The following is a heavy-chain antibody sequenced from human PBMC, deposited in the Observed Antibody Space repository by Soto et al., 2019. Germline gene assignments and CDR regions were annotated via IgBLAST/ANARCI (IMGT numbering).Heavy chain of an antibody. Sequence: VQLQESGPGLLEPSQTLSLTCNVSGYSISSGVYHCSWIRQHPGKGLEWIVYIYSSGETDYKPYVKCRVVISVHTSKKQVSLNLSSATAEDTAVYYCSRLASSVRGGQFFDYWGQGVLVTVSS. J-gene: IGHJ4*02. CDR1: GYSISSGVYH. CDR2: IYSSGET. CDR3: SRLASSVRGGQFFDY. V-gene: IGHV4-31*03. D-gene: IGHD3-3*01.